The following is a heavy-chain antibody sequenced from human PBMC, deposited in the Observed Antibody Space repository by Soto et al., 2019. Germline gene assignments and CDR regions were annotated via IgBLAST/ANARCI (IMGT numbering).Heavy chain of an antibody. CDR2: IFPLLGVT. CDR1: RGTFSSYT. Sequence: QVQLVQSGAEVKKPGSSVKVSCKVSRGTFSSYTISWVRQAPGQGLEWMGRIFPLLGVTNFAQKFQGRLTITADKSTSTVYMELSSLRSDDTAVFHCAREGERVVVVPAAMRDDAFDVWGQGRMVTVSS. CDR3: AREGERVVVVPAAMRDDAFDV. J-gene: IGHJ3*01. D-gene: IGHD2-2*01. V-gene: IGHV1-69*08.